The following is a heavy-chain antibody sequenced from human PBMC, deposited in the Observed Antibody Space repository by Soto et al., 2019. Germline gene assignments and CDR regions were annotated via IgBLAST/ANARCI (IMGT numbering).Heavy chain of an antibody. Sequence: SVKVSCKASGGTFSSYAISWVRQAPGQGLEWMGGIIPIFGTANYAQKFQGRVTITADESTSTAYMELSSLRSEDTAVYYCARSPGSTNWFDSWGQGTLVTVSS. CDR3: ARSPGSTNWFDS. CDR1: GGTFSSYA. D-gene: IGHD2-2*01. J-gene: IGHJ5*01. CDR2: IIPIFGTA. V-gene: IGHV1-69*13.